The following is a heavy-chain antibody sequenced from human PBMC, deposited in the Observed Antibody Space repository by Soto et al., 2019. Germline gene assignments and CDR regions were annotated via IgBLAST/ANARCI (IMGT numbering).Heavy chain of an antibody. V-gene: IGHV1-2*02. CDR2: INPDSGAT. J-gene: IGHJ4*02. CDR3: ARGYYGTGGYPFPYFDY. CDR1: GYSFTGYY. D-gene: IGHD3-22*01. Sequence: HEHLVQSGAELKRPGASLKVSCKASGYSFTGYYIHWVRQAPGQGLEWMGWINPDSGATNYAQNCQGRVTLTSDTSISTAAMDLTSLTSDDTAVYYCARGYYGTGGYPFPYFDYWGQGTLVIVSS.